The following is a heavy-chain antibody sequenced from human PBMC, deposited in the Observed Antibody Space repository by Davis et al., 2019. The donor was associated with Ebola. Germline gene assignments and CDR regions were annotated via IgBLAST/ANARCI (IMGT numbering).Heavy chain of an antibody. V-gene: IGHV3-30*18. CDR1: GFTFSSYG. D-gene: IGHD3-16*01. Sequence: GESLKISCAASGFTFSSYGIHWVRQAPGKGLEWVAVISYDGSNKYYADSVKGRFTISRDNSKNTLYLQMNSLRAEDTAVYYCAKDYAHAFDIWGQGTMVTVSS. CDR2: ISYDGSNK. J-gene: IGHJ3*02. CDR3: AKDYAHAFDI.